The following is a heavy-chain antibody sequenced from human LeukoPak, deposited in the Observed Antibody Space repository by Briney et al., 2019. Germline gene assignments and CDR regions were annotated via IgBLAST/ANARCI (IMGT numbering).Heavy chain of an antibody. CDR1: GFTFSSYA. J-gene: IGHJ6*03. V-gene: IGHV3-23*01. CDR3: AKELRGYSGYDPYYYYMDV. D-gene: IGHD5-12*01. CDR2: ISGSGGST. Sequence: GGSLRLSCAASGFTFSSYAMSWVRQAPGKGLEWVSAISGSGGSTYYADSVRGRFTISRDNSKNTLYLQMNSLRAEDTAVYYCAKELRGYSGYDPYYYYMDVWGKGTTVTVSS.